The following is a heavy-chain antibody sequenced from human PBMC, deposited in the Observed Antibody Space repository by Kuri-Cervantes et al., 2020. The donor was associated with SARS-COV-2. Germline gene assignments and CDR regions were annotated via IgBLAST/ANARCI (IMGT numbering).Heavy chain of an antibody. D-gene: IGHD3-16*01. J-gene: IGHJ4*02. CDR2: IYTSGST. V-gene: IGHV4-61*02. Sequence: LRLSCTVSGGSISSGSYYWSWIRQPAGKELEWIGRIYTSGSTNYNPSLKGRVTISVDTSKNQFSLKLSSVTAADTAVYYCARGRSFVGNWGQGTLVTVSS. CDR1: GGSISSGSYY. CDR3: ARGRSFVGN.